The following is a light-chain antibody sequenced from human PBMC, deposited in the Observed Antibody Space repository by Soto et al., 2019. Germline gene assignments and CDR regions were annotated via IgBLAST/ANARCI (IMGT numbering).Light chain of an antibody. CDR2: EDN. Sequence: LTQPHSVSESPGKTVTISCTRSSGSIASNYVQWYQQRPGSSPTTVIYEDNQRPSGVPDRFSGSIDSSSNSASLTISGLKTEDEADYYCQSYDSSNWVFGGGIKLTVL. CDR1: SGSIASNY. V-gene: IGLV6-57*01. CDR3: QSYDSSNWV. J-gene: IGLJ3*02.